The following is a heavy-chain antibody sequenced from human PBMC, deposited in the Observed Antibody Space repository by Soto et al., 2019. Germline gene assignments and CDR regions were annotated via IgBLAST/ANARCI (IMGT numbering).Heavy chain of an antibody. Sequence: PGGCLRLCCAAAGFTFNSYTMAWVRQAPGKGLEWVSSISGSGGSPSYADSAQGRFTISRDNSRNTLSLQMNSLRAEDTAPYHSPKARCTGKSCYVPDYWRHGSPVTASS. CDR2: ISGSGGSP. J-gene: IGHJ4*01. CDR3: PKARCTGKSCYVPDY. CDR1: GFTFNSYT. D-gene: IGHD2-8*02. V-gene: IGHV3-23*01.